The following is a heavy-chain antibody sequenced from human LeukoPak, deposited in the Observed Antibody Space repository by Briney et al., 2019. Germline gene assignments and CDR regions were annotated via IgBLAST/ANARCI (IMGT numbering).Heavy chain of an antibody. Sequence: GGSLRLSCAASGFTFSSYVMHWVRQAPGKGLEWVAFIRYDGSNKYYADSVKGRFTISRDNSKDTLYLQMNSLRAEDTAVYYCAKDRVAARRPYYYMDVWGKGTTVTVSS. D-gene: IGHD6-6*01. V-gene: IGHV3-30*02. CDR2: IRYDGSNK. CDR1: GFTFSSYV. J-gene: IGHJ6*03. CDR3: AKDRVAARRPYYYMDV.